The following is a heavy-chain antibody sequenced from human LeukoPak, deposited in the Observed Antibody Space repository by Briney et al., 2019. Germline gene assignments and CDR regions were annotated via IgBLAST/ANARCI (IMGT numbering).Heavy chain of an antibody. CDR3: TRDSSVVPLVANWYYDL. Sequence: RASVKVSCKASGYSFTGHYINWVRQAPGQGLEWMGWINANNGGTNYAQKFQDRVTMTRDTSITTAYVELGGLRVDDTAIYYCTRDSSVVPLVANWYYDLWGRGTLVTVSS. V-gene: IGHV1-2*02. CDR1: GYSFTGHY. CDR2: INANNGGT. D-gene: IGHD2-2*01. J-gene: IGHJ2*01.